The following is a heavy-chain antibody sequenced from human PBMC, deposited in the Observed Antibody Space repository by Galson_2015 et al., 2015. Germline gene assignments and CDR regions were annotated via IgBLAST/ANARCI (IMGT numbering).Heavy chain of an antibody. CDR3: ARDRPSSITSDAFDI. Sequence: SLRLSCAVSGFTVSSYGMHWVRQAPGKGLEWVAVMSYDGSKTYYADSVKGRFTISRDNSKNTLYLQMNSLRAEDTAVYYCARDRPSSITSDAFDIWGQGTMVTVSS. CDR2: MSYDGSKT. V-gene: IGHV3-30*03. J-gene: IGHJ3*02. CDR1: GFTVSSYG. D-gene: IGHD2-2*01.